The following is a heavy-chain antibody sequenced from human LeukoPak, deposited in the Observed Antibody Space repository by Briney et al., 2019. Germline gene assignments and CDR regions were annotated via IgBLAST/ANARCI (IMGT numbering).Heavy chain of an antibody. Sequence: GGSLRLSCAASGFTLSSNYMSWVRQPPGKGLEWVSVIYSGGSTYYADSVKGRFTISRDNSKNTLYLQMNSLRAEDTAVYYCARDTGRGSGSYYNNYYYYGMDVWGKGTTVTVSS. CDR2: IYSGGST. D-gene: IGHD3-10*01. V-gene: IGHV3-53*01. J-gene: IGHJ6*04. CDR1: GFTLSSNY. CDR3: ARDTGRGSGSYYNNYYYYGMDV.